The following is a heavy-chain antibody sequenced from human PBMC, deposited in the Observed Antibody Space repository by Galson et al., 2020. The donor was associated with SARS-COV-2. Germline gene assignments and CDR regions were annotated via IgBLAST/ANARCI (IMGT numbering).Heavy chain of an antibody. D-gene: IGHD3-10*01. V-gene: IGHV5-51*01. CDR1: GYSFTTYW. CDR2: IYPDDSDT. Sequence: GESLKISCKGSGYSFTTYWIGWVRQMPGKGLEWMGIIYPDDSDTRYSPSFQGQVTISVDKSISTAYLQWSSLKASDTALYYCARPIDGYSNGAFDIWGQGTMVIVSS. J-gene: IGHJ3*02. CDR3: ARPIDGYSNGAFDI.